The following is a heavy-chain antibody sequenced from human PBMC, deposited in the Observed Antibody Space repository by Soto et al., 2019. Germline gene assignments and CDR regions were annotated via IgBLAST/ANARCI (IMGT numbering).Heavy chain of an antibody. CDR1: GFTFSDYY. V-gene: IGHV3-11*06. CDR3: ARAIIPLTTIFYGMDV. Sequence: GSLRLSCTASGFTFSDYYMTRIRQAPGKGLEWFSYISSSSSYTNYADSVKGRFTISRDNAKNSLYLQMNSLRAEDTAVYYCARAIIPLTTIFYGMDVWGQGTTVTVSS. J-gene: IGHJ6*02. CDR2: ISSSSSYT. D-gene: IGHD4-4*01.